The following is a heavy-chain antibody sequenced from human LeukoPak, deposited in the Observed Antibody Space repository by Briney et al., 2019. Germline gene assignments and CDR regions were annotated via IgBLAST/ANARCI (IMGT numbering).Heavy chain of an antibody. V-gene: IGHV3-48*03. D-gene: IGHD3-9*01. CDR1: GFTFSSYE. J-gene: IGHJ4*02. CDR2: ISSSGSTI. Sequence: GGSLRLSCAASGFTFSSYEMNWVRQAPGKGLEWVSYISSSGSTIYYADSVKGRFTISRDNAKNSRYLQMNSLRAEGTAVYYCARAERYFAAVHFDYWGQGTLVTVSS. CDR3: ARAERYFAAVHFDY.